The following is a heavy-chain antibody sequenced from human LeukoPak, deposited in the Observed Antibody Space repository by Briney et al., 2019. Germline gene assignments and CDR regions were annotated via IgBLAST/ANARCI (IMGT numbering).Heavy chain of an antibody. CDR3: ARGLNVETAMGRLGD. CDR2: IKQDGSEK. V-gene: IGHV3-7*01. J-gene: IGHJ4*02. Sequence: GGSLRLSCAASGFTFSSYWMSWVRQAPGKGLEWVANIKQDGSEKYYVDPVKGRFTISRDNAKNSLYLQMNSLRAEDTAVYYCARGLNVETAMGRLGDWGQGTLVTVSS. D-gene: IGHD5-18*01. CDR1: GFTFSSYW.